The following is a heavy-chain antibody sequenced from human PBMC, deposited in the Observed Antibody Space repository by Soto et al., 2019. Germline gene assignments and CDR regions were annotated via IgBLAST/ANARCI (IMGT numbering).Heavy chain of an antibody. CDR1: GFSLSTSGVG. CDR2: IYWNDDK. CDR3: AHSVIYEILTRYYRFVY. J-gene: IGHJ4*02. Sequence: SGPTLVNPTQTLTLTCTFSGFSLSTSGVGVGWIRQPPGKALEWLALIYWNDDKRYSPSLKSRLTITKDTSKNQVVLTMTNMDPVDTATYYCAHSVIYEILTRYYRFVYWGQGTLVTVSS. V-gene: IGHV2-5*01. D-gene: IGHD3-9*01.